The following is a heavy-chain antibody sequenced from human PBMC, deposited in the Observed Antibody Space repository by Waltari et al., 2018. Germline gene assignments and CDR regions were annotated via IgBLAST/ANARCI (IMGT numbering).Heavy chain of an antibody. CDR1: GFTFSSYN. CDR2: ISSSSTYI. CDR3: ARGGTWGFDN. Sequence: EVEMVESGGGLVKPGGSLRLSCAASGFTFSSYNLNWVRQAPGKGLEGVASISSSSTYIFYAESVKGRFTISRDDANNSLFLQMNSLRAEDTAVYYCARGGTWGFDNWGQGTLVTVSS. V-gene: IGHV3-21*01. D-gene: IGHD3-16*01. J-gene: IGHJ4*02.